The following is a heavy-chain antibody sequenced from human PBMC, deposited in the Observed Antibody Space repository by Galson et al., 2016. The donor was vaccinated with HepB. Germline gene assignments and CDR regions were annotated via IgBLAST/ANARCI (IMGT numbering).Heavy chain of an antibody. Sequence: SVKVSCKASGGTFSSYVISWVRQAPGQGLEWMGGIIPISETADYAQKFQDRVTITANKPTTTAYMVLSSLGAEDTAMSYCARGTTVGTFDYWGQGTLVIVSS. CDR1: GGTFSSYV. J-gene: IGHJ4*02. CDR3: ARGTTVGTFDY. V-gene: IGHV1-69*06. D-gene: IGHD4-23*01. CDR2: IIPISETA.